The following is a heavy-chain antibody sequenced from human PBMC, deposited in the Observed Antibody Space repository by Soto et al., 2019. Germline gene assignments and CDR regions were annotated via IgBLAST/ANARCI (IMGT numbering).Heavy chain of an antibody. CDR1: GFTFSSYA. CDR3: AQDLANWYFDL. CDR2: ISGSGGST. Sequence: EVQLLESGGGLVQPGGSPRLSCAASGFTFSSYAMSWVRQAPGKGLEWVSGISGSGGSTYYADSVKGRFTISRDNSKKSLYLQMSTLRAEDTAVYYCAQDLANWYFDLWGRGTLVTVSS. V-gene: IGHV3-23*01. J-gene: IGHJ2*01.